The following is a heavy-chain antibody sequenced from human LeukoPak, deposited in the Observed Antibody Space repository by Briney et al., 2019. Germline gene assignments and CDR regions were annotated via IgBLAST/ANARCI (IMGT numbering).Heavy chain of an antibody. CDR1: GGSISSNY. CDR3: AKRAITTAGNLWFDP. CDR2: IYSSGST. V-gene: IGHV4-59*08. Sequence: SETLSLTCTVSGGSISSNYWGWFRQPPGKGLEYIGHIYSSGSTTDNPSFKSRVTISIDTAKNQFYLKLSSVTAADTAVYYCAKRAITTAGNLWFDPWGQGTLVTVSS. J-gene: IGHJ5*02. D-gene: IGHD6-13*01.